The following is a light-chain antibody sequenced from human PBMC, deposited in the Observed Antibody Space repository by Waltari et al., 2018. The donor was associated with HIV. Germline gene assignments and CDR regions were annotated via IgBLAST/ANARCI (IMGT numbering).Light chain of an antibody. CDR2: RAS. CDR1: QNTYGW. V-gene: IGKV1-5*03. CDR3: QQYNRFPQT. J-gene: IGKJ2*01. Sequence: DIQMTQSPSTLSASVGDRVTITCRASQNTYGWLAWYQQKPGTAPKLLISRASSLERGVPSRFSGSGSGTVFTLTINSLQPDDFATYYCQQYNRFPQTFGQGTKVEIK.